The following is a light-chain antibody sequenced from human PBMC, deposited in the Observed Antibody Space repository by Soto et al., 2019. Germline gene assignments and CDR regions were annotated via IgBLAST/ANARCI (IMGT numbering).Light chain of an antibody. CDR2: GAS. J-gene: IGKJ1*01. CDR1: QSVSSTH. CDR3: QESGTPPRT. Sequence: EIVLTQSPGTLSLSPGERATLSCRATQSVSSTHVAWYQQKPGQAPRLLTYGASSRATAISDRFSGSGCGTDFALSNSRLEPEDFAGYYCQESGTPPRTFGQGTEVEIK. V-gene: IGKV3-20*01.